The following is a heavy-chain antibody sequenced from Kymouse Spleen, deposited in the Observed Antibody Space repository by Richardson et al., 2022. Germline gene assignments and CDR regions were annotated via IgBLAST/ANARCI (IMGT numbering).Heavy chain of an antibody. V-gene: IGHV4-34*01. CDR3: ASRITGTSYYFDY. J-gene: IGHJ4*02. Sequence: QVQLQQWGAGLLKPSETLSLTCAVYGGSFSGYYWSWIRQPPGKGLEWIGEINHSGSTNYNPSLKSRVTISVDTSKNQFSLKLSSVTAADTAVYYCASRITGTSYYFDYWGQGTLVTVSS. D-gene: IGHD1-20*01,IGHD1-7*01. CDR2: INHSGST. CDR1: GGSFSGYY.